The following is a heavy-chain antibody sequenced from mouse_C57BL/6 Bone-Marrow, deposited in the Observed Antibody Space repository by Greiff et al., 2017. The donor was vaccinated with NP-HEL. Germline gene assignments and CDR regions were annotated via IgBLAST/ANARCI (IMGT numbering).Heavy chain of an antibody. CDR2: INPSNGGT. V-gene: IGHV1-53*01. Sequence: QVQLKQPGTELVKPGASVKLSCKASGYTFTSYWMHWVKQRPGQGLEWIGNINPSNGGTNYNEKFKSKATLTVDKSSSTAYMQLSSLTSEDSAVYYCARSGIGYGNCHDYYWYFDVWGTGTTVTVSS. D-gene: IGHD2-1*01. CDR1: GYTFTSYW. CDR3: ARSGIGYGNCHDYYWYFDV. J-gene: IGHJ1*03.